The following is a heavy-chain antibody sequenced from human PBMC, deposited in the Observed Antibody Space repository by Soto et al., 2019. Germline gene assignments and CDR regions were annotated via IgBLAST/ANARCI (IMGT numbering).Heavy chain of an antibody. CDR3: ARFRADWTGYYYYYMDV. Sequence: GGSLRLSCAASGFTFSSYSMNWVRQAPGKGLEWVSSISSSSSYIYYADSVKGRFTISRDNAKNSLYLQMNSLRAEDTAVYYCARFRADWTGYYYYYMDVWGKGTTVTVSS. CDR1: GFTFSSYS. V-gene: IGHV3-21*01. J-gene: IGHJ6*03. CDR2: ISSSSSYI. D-gene: IGHD2-8*02.